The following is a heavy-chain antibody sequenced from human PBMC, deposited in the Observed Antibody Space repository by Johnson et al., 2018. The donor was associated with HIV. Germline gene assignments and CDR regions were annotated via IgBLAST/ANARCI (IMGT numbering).Heavy chain of an antibody. CDR2: IWYDGSNK. CDR3: AMGTGDHDAFDI. D-gene: IGHD3/OR15-3a*01. J-gene: IGHJ3*02. Sequence: QVQLVESGGGVAQPGRSLRLSCAASGFTFSNCGMHWVRQAPGKGLEWVAVIWYDGSNKYYADSVKGRFTISRDNSKNTLYLQMNSLRAEDTAVYYCAMGTGDHDAFDIWGQGTMVTVSS. CDR1: GFTFSNCG. V-gene: IGHV3-33*01.